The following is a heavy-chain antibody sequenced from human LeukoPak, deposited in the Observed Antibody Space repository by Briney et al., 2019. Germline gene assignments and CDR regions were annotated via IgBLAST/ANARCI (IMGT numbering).Heavy chain of an antibody. J-gene: IGHJ4*02. CDR3: ARYFDWSYIDY. CDR1: GFTFSSYA. Sequence: PGGSLRLSCSASGFTFSSYAMHWVRQAPGKGLEYVSAISSNGGSTYYADSVKGRFTISRDNAKNTLYLQMNSLRAEDTAVYYCARYFDWSYIDYWGQGTLVSVSS. CDR2: ISSNGGST. D-gene: IGHD3-9*01. V-gene: IGHV3-64*04.